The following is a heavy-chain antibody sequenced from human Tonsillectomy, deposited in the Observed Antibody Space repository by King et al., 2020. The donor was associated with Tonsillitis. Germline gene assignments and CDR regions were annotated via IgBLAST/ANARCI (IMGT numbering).Heavy chain of an antibody. CDR3: AREGSPAAYYYYYGLDV. CDR2: IYSCGST. J-gene: IGHJ6*02. V-gene: IGHV3-53*01. D-gene: IGHD1-26*01. Sequence: VQLVESGGGLIQPGGSLRLSCAASGFTVSSNYMNWVRQAPGKGLEWVSVIYSCGSTYYADSVKGRFTISRDNSKNTLYLQMNSLRAEDTAVYYCAREGSPAAYYYYYGLDVWGQGTTVTVSS. CDR1: GFTVSSNY.